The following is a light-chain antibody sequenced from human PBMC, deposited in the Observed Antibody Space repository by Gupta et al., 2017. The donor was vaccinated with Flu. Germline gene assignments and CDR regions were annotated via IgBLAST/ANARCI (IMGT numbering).Light chain of an antibody. CDR1: SSDVGGYNY. CDR2: DVS. J-gene: IGLJ1*01. CDR3: SSYTSSSTPYV. V-gene: IGLV2-14*04. Sequence: SSDVGGYNYVSWYQQHPGKAPKLMIYDVSNRPSGISNRFSGSKSGNTASLTISGLQAEDEADYYCSSYTSSSTPYVFGTGTKVTVL.